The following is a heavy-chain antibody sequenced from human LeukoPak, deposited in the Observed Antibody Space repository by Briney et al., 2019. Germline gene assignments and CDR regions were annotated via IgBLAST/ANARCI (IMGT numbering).Heavy chain of an antibody. D-gene: IGHD3-10*02. CDR2: ISSSGSTI. V-gene: IGHV3-48*03. CDR3: AELGITMIGGV. J-gene: IGHJ6*04. Sequence: GGSLRLSCAASGFTFSSCTMNWVRQAPGKGLEWVSYISSSGSTIYYADSVKGRFTISRDNAKNSLYLQMNSLRAEDTAVYYCAELGITMIGGVWGKGTTVTISS. CDR1: GFTFSSCT.